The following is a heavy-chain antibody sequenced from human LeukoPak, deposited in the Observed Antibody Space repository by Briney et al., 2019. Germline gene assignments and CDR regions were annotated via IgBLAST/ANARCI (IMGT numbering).Heavy chain of an antibody. CDR1: GFTFSSYW. Sequence: GGSLRLSCAASGFTFSSYWMSWVRQAPGKGLEWVANIKQDGSEKYYVDSVKGRFTISRDNAKNSLYLQMNSLRAEDTAVYYCVRDKGLGWFDPWGQGTLVTVSS. D-gene: IGHD3/OR15-3a*01. V-gene: IGHV3-7*01. CDR3: VRDKGLGWFDP. CDR2: IKQDGSEK. J-gene: IGHJ5*02.